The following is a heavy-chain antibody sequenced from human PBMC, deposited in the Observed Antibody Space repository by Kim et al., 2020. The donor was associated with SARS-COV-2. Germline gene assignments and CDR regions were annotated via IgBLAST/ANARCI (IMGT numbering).Heavy chain of an antibody. CDR2: ITHGGRA. V-gene: IGHV4-34*01. D-gene: IGHD5-12*01. CDR3: AAYSAGYRA. Sequence: SETLSLTCAVAGDPFSSYYWTWIRQSPGKGLECIGEITHGGRANLNPSLGSRVTLSVDTPKNHFSLNLRSATAAAMGLYYCAAYSAGYRAWGQGIQVTV. CDR1: GDPFSSYY. J-gene: IGHJ5*02.